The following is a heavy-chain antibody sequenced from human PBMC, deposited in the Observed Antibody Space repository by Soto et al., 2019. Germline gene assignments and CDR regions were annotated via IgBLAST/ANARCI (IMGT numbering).Heavy chain of an antibody. CDR1: EGTFNSYA. CDR2: IIPYYNTL. CDR3: ASGASRWDPYFFDS. V-gene: IGHV1-69*01. D-gene: IGHD6-13*01. Sequence: QAQVGQSGAEVRKPGSSVKLSCKASEGTFNSYAIAWVRQAPGQGLEWMGGIIPYYNTLNYAQKFQDRVTITADDSTNTVYMELSSLRSDDTAVYFCASGASRWDPYFFDSWAQGTLVTVSS. J-gene: IGHJ4*02.